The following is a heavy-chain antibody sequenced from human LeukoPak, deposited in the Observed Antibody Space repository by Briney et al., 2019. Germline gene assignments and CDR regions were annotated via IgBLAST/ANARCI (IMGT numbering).Heavy chain of an antibody. CDR3: GRQEVGAGYCSSTSCAEPHWFDP. CDR1: GGSISSTSY. Sequence: NPSETLSLTCIVSGGSISSTSYWGWIRQPPGKGPEWIGTILYSGSTFYNPSLKSRVTISVDTSKNQFSLKLNSVTAADTAVYYCGRQEVGAGYCSSTSCAEPHWFDPWGQGTLVTVSS. V-gene: IGHV4-39*01. D-gene: IGHD2-2*01. J-gene: IGHJ5*02. CDR2: ILYSGST.